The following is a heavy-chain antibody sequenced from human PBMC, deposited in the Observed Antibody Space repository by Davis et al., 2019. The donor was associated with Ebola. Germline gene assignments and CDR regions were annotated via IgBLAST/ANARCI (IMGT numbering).Heavy chain of an antibody. CDR3: AREVEGFFDY. V-gene: IGHV1-69*13. Sequence: AASVKVSCKASGGTFSSYAISWVRQAPGQGLEWMGGIIPIFGTANYAQKFQGRVTITADESTSTAYMELRSLRSDDTAVYYCAREVEGFFDYWGQGTLVTVSS. CDR2: IIPIFGTA. CDR1: GGTFSSYA. J-gene: IGHJ4*02. D-gene: IGHD5-24*01.